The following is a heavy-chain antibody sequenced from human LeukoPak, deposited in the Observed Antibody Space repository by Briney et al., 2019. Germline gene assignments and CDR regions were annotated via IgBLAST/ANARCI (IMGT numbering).Heavy chain of an antibody. D-gene: IGHD1-14*01. J-gene: IGHJ4*02. CDR2: ISSSGSIV. V-gene: IGHV3-48*03. Sequence: GGSLRLSCAASGFTFSSYEMNWVRQAPGKGLEWVSYISSSGSIVSNADSVKGRFTISRDNAKNSLFLQMNSLRAEDTAVYYCARVNEPERFWDYWGQGTLVTVSS. CDR3: ARVNEPERFWDY. CDR1: GFTFSSYE.